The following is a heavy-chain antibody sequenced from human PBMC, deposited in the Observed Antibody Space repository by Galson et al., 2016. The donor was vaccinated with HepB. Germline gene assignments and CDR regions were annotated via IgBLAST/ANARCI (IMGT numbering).Heavy chain of an antibody. V-gene: IGHV3-23*01. CDR1: GFTFNNYG. Sequence: SLRLSCAASGFTFNNYGMTWVRQAPGKGLEVVSSISRSGDSTDYADSVKGRFIISRDNTKNTLSLQMNSLRAEVTAVYYCVQGSTEPAVWGKRTTVTVSS. D-gene: IGHD2-2*01. CDR2: ISRSGDST. J-gene: IGHJ6*01. CDR3: VQGSTEPAV.